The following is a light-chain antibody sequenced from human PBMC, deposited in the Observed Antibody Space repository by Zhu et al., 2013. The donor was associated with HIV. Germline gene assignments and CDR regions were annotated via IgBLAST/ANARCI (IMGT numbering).Light chain of an antibody. J-gene: IGLJ2*01. Sequence: QSALTQPRSVSGSPGQSVTISCTGTSSDVGGYNYVSWYQQHPGKAPKLMIYEVSNRPSGVSNRFSGSKSGNTASLTISGLQAEDEADYYCSSYRRSSTLVFGGGTRLTVL. CDR3: SSYRRSSTLV. V-gene: IGLV2-14*01. CDR1: SSDVGGYNY. CDR2: EVS.